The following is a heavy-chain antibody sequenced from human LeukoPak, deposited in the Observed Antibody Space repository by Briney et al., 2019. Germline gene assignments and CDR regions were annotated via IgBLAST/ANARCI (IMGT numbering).Heavy chain of an antibody. CDR3: AKARGLRYFDWLLNY. V-gene: IGHV3-43D*03. D-gene: IGHD3-9*01. CDR1: GFTFDDYA. CDR2: ISWDGGST. J-gene: IGHJ4*02. Sequence: PGGSLRLSCGASGFTFDDYAMHWVRQAPGKGLEWVSLISWDGGSTYYADSVKGRFTISRDNSKNSLYLQMNSLRAEDTALYYCAKARGLRYFDWLLNYWGQGTLVTVSS.